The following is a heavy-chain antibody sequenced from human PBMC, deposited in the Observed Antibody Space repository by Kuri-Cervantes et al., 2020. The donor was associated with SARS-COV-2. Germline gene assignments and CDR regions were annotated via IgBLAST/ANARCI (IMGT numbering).Heavy chain of an antibody. D-gene: IGHD6-6*01. CDR3: ATTSGRAARYGLDV. V-gene: IGHV5-51*01. J-gene: IGHJ6*02. CDR2: IFLADSDT. CDR1: GYSFITYW. Sequence: GGSLRLSCKVSGYSFITYWIGWVRQMPGKGLEWMGIIFLADSDTRYSPSFQGQVTISADKAISTAYLQWTSLKASDTAVYYCATTSGRAARYGLDVWGQGTTVTVSS.